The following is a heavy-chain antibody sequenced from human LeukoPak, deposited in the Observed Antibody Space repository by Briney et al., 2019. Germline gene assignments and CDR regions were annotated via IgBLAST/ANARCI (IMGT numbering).Heavy chain of an antibody. CDR1: GFPFSSHG. CDR3: ATYRQVLLPFES. D-gene: IGHD2-8*02. J-gene: IGHJ4*02. V-gene: IGHV3-23*01. Sequence: GGSLRLSCAASGFPFSSHGMSWVRQAPGKGLEWVSGIIGGGGSTYYADSVKGRFTISRDNSKNTLSLQMNSLRAEDTAIYYCATYRQVLLPFESWGQGTLVTVSS. CDR2: IIGGGGST.